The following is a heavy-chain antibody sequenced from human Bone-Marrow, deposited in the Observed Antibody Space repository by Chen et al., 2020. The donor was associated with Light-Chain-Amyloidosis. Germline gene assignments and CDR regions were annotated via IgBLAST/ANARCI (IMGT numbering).Heavy chain of an antibody. J-gene: IGHJ6*02. CDR2: ISYDGSNK. CDR3: AREHYGMDV. CDR1: GFTFSSYA. Sequence: QVQLVESGGGVVQPGRSLRLSCAASGFTFSSYAMHWVRQAPGKGLEWVAVISYDGSNKYYADSVKGRFTISRDSSKNTLYLQMNSLRAEDTAVYYCAREHYGMDVWGQGTTVTVSS. V-gene: IGHV3-30-3*01.